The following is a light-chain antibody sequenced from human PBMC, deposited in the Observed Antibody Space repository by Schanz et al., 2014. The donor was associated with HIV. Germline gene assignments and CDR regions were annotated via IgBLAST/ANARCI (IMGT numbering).Light chain of an antibody. Sequence: SYELTQPPSVSVAPGKTASITCVANNLGSKSVHWYPQKPGQAPGLVIYYDTDRPSGIPERFSGSNSGHTATLTISRVEAGDEADYYCQVWDSSVDVVFGGGTKLTVL. CDR3: QVWDSSVDVV. J-gene: IGLJ2*01. CDR1: NLGSKS. V-gene: IGLV3-21*04. CDR2: YDT.